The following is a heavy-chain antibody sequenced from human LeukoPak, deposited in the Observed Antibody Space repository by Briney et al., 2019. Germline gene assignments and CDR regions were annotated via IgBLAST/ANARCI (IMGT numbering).Heavy chain of an antibody. CDR2: ISSSSSYI. V-gene: IGHV3-21*01. J-gene: IGHJ4*02. Sequence: GGSLRLCCAASGFTFSCYSMLWVRQARGEAREWGSSISSSSSYIYYADSVKGRFTISRDNAKNSLYLQMNSLRAEDTAVYYCARGSPRDYWGQGAQVTVSS. CDR1: GFTFSCYS. CDR3: ARGSPRDY. D-gene: IGHD2-15*01.